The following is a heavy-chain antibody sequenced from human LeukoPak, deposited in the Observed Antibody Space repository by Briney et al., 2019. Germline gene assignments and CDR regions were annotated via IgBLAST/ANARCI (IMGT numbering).Heavy chain of an antibody. D-gene: IGHD6-13*01. CDR3: ARGYSSSWYSFSY. Sequence: ASVKVSCKASGYTFTSYAMHWVRQAPGQRLEWMGWINAGNGNTKYSQKFQGRVTITRDTSASTAYMELSSLRSEDTAVYYCARGYSSSWYSFSYWGQGNLVTVSS. CDR1: GYTFTSYA. V-gene: IGHV1-3*01. CDR2: INAGNGNT. J-gene: IGHJ4*02.